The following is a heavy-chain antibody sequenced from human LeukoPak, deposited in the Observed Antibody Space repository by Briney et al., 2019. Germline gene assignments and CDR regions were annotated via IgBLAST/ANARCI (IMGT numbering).Heavy chain of an antibody. CDR1: GGSISSGSYY. J-gene: IGHJ5*02. V-gene: IGHV4-61*02. CDR3: ARDKYCSGGSCYSNNWFDP. Sequence: SQTLSLTCTVSGGSISSGSYYWSWIRQPAGKGLEWIGRIYTSGSTNYNPSLKSRVTISVDTSKNQFSLKLSSVTAADTAVYYCARDKYCSGGSCYSNNWFDPWGQGTLVTVSS. CDR2: IYTSGST. D-gene: IGHD2-15*01.